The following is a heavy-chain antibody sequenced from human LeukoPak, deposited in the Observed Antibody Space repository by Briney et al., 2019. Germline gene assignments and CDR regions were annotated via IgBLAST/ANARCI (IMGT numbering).Heavy chain of an antibody. Sequence: ASVKVSCKASGYTFTSYDINWVRQGTGQGLEWMGWMNPNSGNTGYAQKFQGRVTITADESTSTAYMELSSLRSEDTAVYYCARTGKWELLRRRTFDIWGQGTMVTVSS. V-gene: IGHV1-8*01. CDR2: MNPNSGNT. CDR1: GYTFTSYD. D-gene: IGHD1-26*01. J-gene: IGHJ3*02. CDR3: ARTGKWELLRRRTFDI.